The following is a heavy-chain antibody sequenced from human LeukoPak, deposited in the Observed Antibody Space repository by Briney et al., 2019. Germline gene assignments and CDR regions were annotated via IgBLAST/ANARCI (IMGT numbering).Heavy chain of an antibody. Sequence: SETLSLTWTVSGGSISSSSYYWSWLRHPPGKGLEWIGEINHSGSTNYNPSLKSRVTISVDTSKNQFSLKLSSVTAADTAVYYCARIRGFGADYYYYYMDVWGKGTPVTVSS. D-gene: IGHD3-10*01. CDR1: GGSISSSSYY. J-gene: IGHJ6*03. CDR3: ARIRGFGADYYYYYMDV. V-gene: IGHV4-39*07. CDR2: INHSGST.